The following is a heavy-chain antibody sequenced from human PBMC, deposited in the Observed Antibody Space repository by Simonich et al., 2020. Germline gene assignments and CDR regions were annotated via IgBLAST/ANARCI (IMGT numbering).Heavy chain of an antibody. D-gene: IGHD6-13*01. J-gene: IGHJ3*02. V-gene: IGHV4-39*01. Sequence: QLQLQESGPGLVKPSETLSLTCTVSGGSISSSSYYWSCIRQPPGKGLEWIGSIYYIGGTHYNPSLTIRVTLTVDTSQPQFSLKLSSVTAADTAVYYCARHAGFAFDIWGQGTMVTVSS. CDR3: ARHAGFAFDI. CDR1: GGSISSSSYY. CDR2: IYYIGGT.